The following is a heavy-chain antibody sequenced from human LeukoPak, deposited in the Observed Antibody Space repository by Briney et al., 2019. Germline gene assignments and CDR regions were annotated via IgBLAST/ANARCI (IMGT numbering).Heavy chain of an antibody. J-gene: IGHJ6*02. CDR3: AKDLSQYQLLIAGFWV. CDR2: ISGSGANT. D-gene: IGHD2-2*01. V-gene: IGHV3-23*01. Sequence: PGGSLRLSCAASGFTLSSYAMSWVRQAPGKGLQWVSGISGSGANTYYADSVKGRFTISRDNSKNTLYLQMNSLRAEDTAVYYCAKDLSQYQLLIAGFWVWGQGTTVTVSS. CDR1: GFTLSSYA.